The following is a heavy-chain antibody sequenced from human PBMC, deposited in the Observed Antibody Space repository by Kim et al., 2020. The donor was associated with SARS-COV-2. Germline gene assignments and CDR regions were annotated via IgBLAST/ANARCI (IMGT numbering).Heavy chain of an antibody. CDR2: ISGSGGST. D-gene: IGHD6-19*01. Sequence: GGSLRLSCAASGFTFSSYAMSWVRQAPGKGLEWVSAISGSGGSTYYADSVKGRFTISRDNSKNTLYLQMNSLRAEDTAVYYCAKEDWYSSGWPVGPIDYWGQGTLVTVSS. CDR1: GFTFSSYA. V-gene: IGHV3-23*01. CDR3: AKEDWYSSGWPVGPIDY. J-gene: IGHJ4*02.